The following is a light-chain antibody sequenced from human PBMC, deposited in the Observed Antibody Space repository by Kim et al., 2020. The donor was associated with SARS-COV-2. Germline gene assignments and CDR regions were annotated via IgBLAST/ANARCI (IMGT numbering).Light chain of an antibody. V-gene: IGKV1-33*01. J-gene: IGKJ5*01. CDR1: QDISNY. CDR2: DAS. Sequence: DIQMTQSPSSLSASVGDRVTITCQASQDISNYLNWYQQKPGKAPKLLIYDASNLETGVPSRFSGSGSGTDFTFTISSLQPEDIATYYCQKYDNLAPITFGQGTRLEIK. CDR3: QKYDNLAPIT.